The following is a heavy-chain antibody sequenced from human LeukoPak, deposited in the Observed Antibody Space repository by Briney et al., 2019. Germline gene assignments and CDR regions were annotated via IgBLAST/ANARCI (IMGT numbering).Heavy chain of an antibody. CDR1: GGSISSSNW. D-gene: IGHD1-26*01. J-gene: IGHJ3*02. CDR3: ARDKDTEGSSDAFDI. Sequence: PSGTLSLTCAVSGGSISSSNWWSWVRQPPGKGLEWIGEIYHSGSTNYNPSLKSRVTISVDKSKNQFSLKLSSVTAADTAVYYCARDKDTEGSSDAFDIWGQGTMVTVSS. V-gene: IGHV4-4*02. CDR2: IYHSGST.